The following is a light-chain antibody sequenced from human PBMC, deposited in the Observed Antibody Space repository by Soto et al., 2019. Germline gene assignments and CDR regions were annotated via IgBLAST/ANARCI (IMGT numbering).Light chain of an antibody. Sequence: EIVLTQSPGTMSLSPGERATLSCRASQSVSSNYLAWYQRKPGQAPRLLIYGASSRAIYIPNRFSGSGSGPDFTLTITRLEAEDFAVYYCQQYGSSPPTFGQGTKVEI. CDR2: GAS. CDR1: QSVSSNY. V-gene: IGKV3-20*01. CDR3: QQYGSSPPT. J-gene: IGKJ1*01.